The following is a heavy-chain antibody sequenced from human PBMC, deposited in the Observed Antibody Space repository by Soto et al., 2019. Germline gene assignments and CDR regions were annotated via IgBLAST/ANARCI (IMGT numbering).Heavy chain of an antibody. V-gene: IGHV4-31*03. CDR2: IYYSGST. CDR1: GGSISSGGYY. D-gene: IGHD3-10*01. J-gene: IGHJ6*02. CDR3: ARGAWFGELFWGMDV. Sequence: QVQLQESGPGLVKPSQTLSLTCTVSGGSISSGGYYWSWIRQHPGKGLEWIGYIYYSGSTYYNPSLKSRVTISVETSKNQFSLKLSSVTAADTAVYYCARGAWFGELFWGMDVWGQGTTVTVSS.